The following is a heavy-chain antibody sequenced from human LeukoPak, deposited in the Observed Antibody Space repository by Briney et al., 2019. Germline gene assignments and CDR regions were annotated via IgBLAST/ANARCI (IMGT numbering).Heavy chain of an antibody. D-gene: IGHD5-18*01. CDR1: GGSVSSGSYY. CDR3: ARVGYSYGSYYFDY. Sequence: SETLFLTCTVSGGSVSSGSYYWSWIRQPPGKGLEWIGYIYYSGSTNYNPSLKSRVTISVDTSKNQFSLKLSSVTAADTAVYYCARVGYSYGSYYFDYWGQGTLVTVSS. CDR2: IYYSGST. J-gene: IGHJ4*02. V-gene: IGHV4-61*01.